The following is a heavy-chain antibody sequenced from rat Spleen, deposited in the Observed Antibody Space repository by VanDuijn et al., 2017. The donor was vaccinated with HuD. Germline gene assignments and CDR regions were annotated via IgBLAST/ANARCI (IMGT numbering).Heavy chain of an antibody. V-gene: IGHV5-25*01. CDR3: ARHGYNSYFDA. D-gene: IGHD1-9*01. CDR1: GFTFSNYD. J-gene: IGHJ4*01. CDR2: ISTSGSRT. Sequence: EVQLVESGGGFVQPGRSLKLSCAASGFTFSNYDMAWVRQAPTKGLEWVATISTSGSRTYYPDSVKGRFTISRDNTKSTLSLQMDSLRSEDTATYYCARHGYNSYFDAWGQGASVTVSS.